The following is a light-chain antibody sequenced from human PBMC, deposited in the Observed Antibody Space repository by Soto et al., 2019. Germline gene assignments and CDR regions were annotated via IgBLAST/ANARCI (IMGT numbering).Light chain of an antibody. Sequence: IQLTQSPSSLSASVGDRVTITCRASQGISSYLAWYQQKPGKAPKLLIYAASTLQSGVPSRFSGSGSGTDFSLTISSLQPEDFATYYCQQLNSYSPYTFGQGTKLEIK. J-gene: IGKJ2*01. CDR1: QGISSY. CDR3: QQLNSYSPYT. CDR2: AAS. V-gene: IGKV1-9*01.